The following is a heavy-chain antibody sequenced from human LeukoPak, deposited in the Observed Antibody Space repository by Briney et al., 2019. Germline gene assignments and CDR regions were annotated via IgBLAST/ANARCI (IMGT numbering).Heavy chain of an antibody. CDR3: ARGRGSTSRY. CDR1: GYTFTSYG. D-gene: IGHD5-12*01. Sequence: ASVKVSCKASGYTFTSYGITWVRQTPGQGLEWMGWISTYNGNTNYAQNLQGRVSMTTDTSTSTAYMELRSLRSDDTAVYYCARGRGSTSRYWGQGTLVTVSS. J-gene: IGHJ4*02. V-gene: IGHV1-18*01. CDR2: ISTYNGNT.